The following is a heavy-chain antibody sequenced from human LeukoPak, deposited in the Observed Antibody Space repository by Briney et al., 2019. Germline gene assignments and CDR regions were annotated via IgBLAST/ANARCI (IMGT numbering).Heavy chain of an antibody. CDR3: AKINRGEVAGHMDY. CDR1: GFTFSNYA. D-gene: IGHD6-19*01. CDR2: ISRGGGST. J-gene: IGHJ4*02. Sequence: GESLRLSCAPSGFTFSNYAMSWVRQAPGKGPEWVSAISRGGGSTYYADSVKGRFTISRDNSKNTLYLQINSLRAEDTALYYCAKINRGEVAGHMDYWGQGTLDTVSS. V-gene: IGHV3-23*01.